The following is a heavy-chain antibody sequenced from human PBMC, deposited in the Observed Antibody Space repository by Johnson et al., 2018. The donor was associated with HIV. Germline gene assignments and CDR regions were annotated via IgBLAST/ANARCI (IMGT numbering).Heavy chain of an antibody. Sequence: VQLVESGGGLVQPGGSLRLSCVVSGFTVSSSYLTWVRQAPGKGLEWVSLIYSSGTTDYAEPVQGRFTISRYNAKNSLHRQMNSLRAEDTALYYCARDRTGGSYPRAFDIWGQGTMVTVSS. D-gene: IGHD1-26*01. J-gene: IGHJ3*02. V-gene: IGHV3-66*01. CDR2: IYSSGTT. CDR3: ARDRTGGSYPRAFDI. CDR1: GFTVSSSY.